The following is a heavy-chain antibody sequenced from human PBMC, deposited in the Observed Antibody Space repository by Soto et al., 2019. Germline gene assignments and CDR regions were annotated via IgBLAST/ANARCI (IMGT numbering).Heavy chain of an antibody. J-gene: IGHJ6*02. CDR2: IYYSGST. D-gene: IGHD3-9*01. CDR1: GGSVSSGSYY. Sequence: PSETLSLTCTVSGGSVSSGSYYWSWIRQPPGKGLEWIGYIYYSGSTNYNPPLKSRVTISVDTSKNQFSLKLSSVTAADTAVYYCARVPTSDDILTGPLLYYYYYGMDVWGQGTTVTVSS. V-gene: IGHV4-61*01. CDR3: ARVPTSDDILTGPLLYYYYYGMDV.